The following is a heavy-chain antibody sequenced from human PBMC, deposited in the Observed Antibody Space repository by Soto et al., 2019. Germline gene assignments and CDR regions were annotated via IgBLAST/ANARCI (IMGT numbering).Heavy chain of an antibody. V-gene: IGHV3-21*01. Sequence: EVQLVASGGGLVEPGGSLRLSCAASGFTFSSSTMHWVRQAPGKGLEWVSSIGGGGSFIYYADSVEGRFTISRDNARNSLYLQMKSRPASYTAVYYCASRAACYFWVDPWGQGAMVTVSS. CDR3: ASRAACYFWVDP. D-gene: IGHD2-15*01. CDR1: GFTFSSST. CDR2: IGGGGSFI. J-gene: IGHJ5*02.